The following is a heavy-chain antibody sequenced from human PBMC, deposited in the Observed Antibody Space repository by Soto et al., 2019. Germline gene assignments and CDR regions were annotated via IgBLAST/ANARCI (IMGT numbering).Heavy chain of an antibody. V-gene: IGHV4-59*01. CDR1: GGSISSYY. CDR3: AKNYGNAFDI. J-gene: IGHJ3*02. D-gene: IGHD3-10*01. Sequence: QVQLQESGPGLVKPSETLSLTCTVSGGSISSYYWSWIRQPPGKGLEWIGYIYYSGSTNYNPSLNNRAPLSVDTSKPQSSLKLSSVTAADTSVYYCAKNYGNAFDIWCQGTMVTVSA. CDR2: IYYSGST.